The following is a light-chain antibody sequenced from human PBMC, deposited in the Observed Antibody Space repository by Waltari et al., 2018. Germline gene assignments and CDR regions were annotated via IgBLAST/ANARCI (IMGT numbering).Light chain of an antibody. CDR3: MEALQSVT. CDR1: QSLLHSNGYNY. V-gene: IGKV2-28*01. J-gene: IGKJ5*01. Sequence: EIVMTQSPLSLPVTPGEPASISCRSSQSLLHSNGYNYWDWYLQKPGQSPQILIYLASNRASGVPDRFSGSGSGTDFTLKISRVEAEDAGVYYCMEALQSVTFGQGTRLEIK. CDR2: LAS.